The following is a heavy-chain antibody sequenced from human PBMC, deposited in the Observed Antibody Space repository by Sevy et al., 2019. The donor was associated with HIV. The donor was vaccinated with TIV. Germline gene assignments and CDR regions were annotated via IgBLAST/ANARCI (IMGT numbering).Heavy chain of an antibody. J-gene: IGHJ4*02. V-gene: IGHV1-24*01. CDR3: ATTKDYYENSGDPFDY. Sequence: ASVKVSCKVSGYTLTKLSMHWVRQAPGKGLEWMGTFDPEDGETIYAQRFQGRVTMTEDTPTDTAYMELSSLRSEDTAVYYCATTKDYYENSGDPFDYWGQGTLVTVSS. CDR1: GYTLTKLS. D-gene: IGHD3-22*01. CDR2: FDPEDGET.